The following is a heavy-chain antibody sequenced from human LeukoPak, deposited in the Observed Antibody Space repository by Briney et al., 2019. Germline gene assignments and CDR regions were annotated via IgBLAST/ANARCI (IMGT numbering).Heavy chain of an antibody. D-gene: IGHD3-10*01. Sequence: PSETLSLTCTVSGGSISSSSYYWGWIRQPPGKGLEWIGSIYYSGSTYYNPSLKSRVTISVDTSKNQFSLKLSSVTAADTAVYYCARDRSLPPEFGESTPPHYYFDYWGQGTLVTVSS. J-gene: IGHJ4*02. CDR1: GGSISSSSYY. CDR3: ARDRSLPPEFGESTPPHYYFDY. V-gene: IGHV4-39*07. CDR2: IYYSGST.